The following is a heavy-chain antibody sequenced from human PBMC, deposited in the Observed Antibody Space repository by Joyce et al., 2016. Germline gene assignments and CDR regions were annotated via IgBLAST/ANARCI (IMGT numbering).Heavy chain of an antibody. D-gene: IGHD3-22*01. CDR2: ISAYNGNT. J-gene: IGHJ3*02. CDR1: GYTFTSYG. CDR3: ARGPHITMIVVVIDAFDI. V-gene: IGHV1-18*01. Sequence: QVQLVQSGAEVKKPGASVKVSCKASGYTFTSYGITWVRQAPGQGLEWMGWISAYNGNTNYAQKIQGRVTMNTDTSTSTVYMELRSLTSDDTAVYYCARGPHITMIVVVIDAFDIWGQGTMVTVSS.